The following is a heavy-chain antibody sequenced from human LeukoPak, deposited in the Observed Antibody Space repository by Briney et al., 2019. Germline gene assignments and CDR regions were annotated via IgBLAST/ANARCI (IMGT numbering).Heavy chain of an antibody. J-gene: IGHJ3*02. CDR1: GDSISSGDYS. Sequence: KASETLSLTCTVSGDSISSGDYSWSWIRQPAGKGLEWIGRISSSGSTNYNPSLKSRVTISVDTSKNQFSLKLSSVIAADTAVYFCARGPYSYDSSGAFDIWGQGTMVTVSS. CDR3: ARGPYSYDSSGAFDI. D-gene: IGHD3-22*01. V-gene: IGHV4-61*02. CDR2: ISSSGST.